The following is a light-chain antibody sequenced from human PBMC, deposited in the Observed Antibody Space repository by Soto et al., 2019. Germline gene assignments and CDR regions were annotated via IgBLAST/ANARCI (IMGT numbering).Light chain of an antibody. Sequence: QSVPTQPASVSGSPGQSITISCTGTSSDVGGYNYVSWYQQHPGKAPKLMIYDVSNRPSGVSNRFSGSKSGNTASLTISGLQAEDEADYYCSSYTSSSTFYVFGTGTQLTVL. J-gene: IGLJ1*01. CDR2: DVS. CDR1: SSDVGGYNY. CDR3: SSYTSSSTFYV. V-gene: IGLV2-14*01.